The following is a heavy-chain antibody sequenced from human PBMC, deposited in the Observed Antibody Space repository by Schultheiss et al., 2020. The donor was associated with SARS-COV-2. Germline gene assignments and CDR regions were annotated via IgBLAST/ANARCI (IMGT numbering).Heavy chain of an antibody. CDR1: GFTFSSYG. CDR3: ARVRAAAGYWYFDL. J-gene: IGHJ2*01. D-gene: IGHD6-13*01. CDR2: IWYDGSNK. Sequence: GGSLRLSCAASGFTFSSYGMHWVRQAPGKGLEWVAVIWYDGSNKYYADSVKGRFTISRDNSKNTLYLQMNSLRAEDTAVYYCARVRAAAGYWYFDLWGRGTLVTVSS. V-gene: IGHV3-30*19.